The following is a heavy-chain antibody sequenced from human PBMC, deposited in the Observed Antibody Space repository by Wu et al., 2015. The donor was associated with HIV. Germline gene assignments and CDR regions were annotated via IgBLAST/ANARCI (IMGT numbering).Heavy chain of an antibody. CDR1: GGTFSSYA. CDR2: IIPIFGTA. CDR3: ARGGLPYYYDSSGYYFWFDP. D-gene: IGHD3-22*01. V-gene: IGHV1-69*05. Sequence: QVQLVQSGAEVKKPGSSVKVSCKASGGTFSSYAISWVRQAPGQGLEWMGRIIPIFGTANYAQKFQGRVTITTDESTSTAYMELSSLRSEDTAVYYCARGGLPYYYDSSGYYFWFDPLGPGNPGHRLL. J-gene: IGHJ5*02.